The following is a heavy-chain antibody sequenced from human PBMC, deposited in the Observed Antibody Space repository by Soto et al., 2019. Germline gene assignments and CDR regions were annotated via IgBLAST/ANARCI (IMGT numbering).Heavy chain of an antibody. V-gene: IGHV3-23*01. D-gene: IGHD2-15*01. CDR3: AKEGLGYCSGGSCFTLPYYYYGIDV. J-gene: IGHJ6*02. CDR2: ISGSGGST. Sequence: EVQLLESGGGLVQPGGSLRHSCAASGFTFSSYAMSWVRQAPGKGLEWVSAISGSGGSTYYADSVKGRFTISRDNSKNTLYLQMNSLRAEDTAVYYCAKEGLGYCSGGSCFTLPYYYYGIDVWGQGTTVTVSS. CDR1: GFTFSSYA.